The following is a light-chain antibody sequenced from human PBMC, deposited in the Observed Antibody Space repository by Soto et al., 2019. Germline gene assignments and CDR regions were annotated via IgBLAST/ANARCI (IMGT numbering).Light chain of an antibody. J-gene: IGKJ1*01. CDR1: QNVYNS. CDR3: QQYHHWPPWT. Sequence: EVIMTQSPATLSVSPGERATLYCRASQNVYNSVAWYQQKLGRPPRLLIFGASTRATGVPDRFSGSGSGTEFTLPISSLQSEDLAVYYCQQYHHWPPWT. V-gene: IGKV3-15*01. CDR2: GAS.